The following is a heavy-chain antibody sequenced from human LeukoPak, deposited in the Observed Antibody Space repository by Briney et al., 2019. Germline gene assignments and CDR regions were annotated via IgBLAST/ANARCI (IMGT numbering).Heavy chain of an antibody. J-gene: IGHJ4*02. V-gene: IGHV4-34*01. Sequence: SETLSLTCAVYGGSFSGYYWSWIRQPPEMGLEWIGQIYHSGSTKYNGSLKSRVTISVDTSKNQFSLKLNSVTAADTAVYYCARTHSDYEYYFDYWGQGTLVTVSS. CDR2: IYHSGST. D-gene: IGHD5-12*01. CDR1: GGSFSGYY. CDR3: ARTHSDYEYYFDY.